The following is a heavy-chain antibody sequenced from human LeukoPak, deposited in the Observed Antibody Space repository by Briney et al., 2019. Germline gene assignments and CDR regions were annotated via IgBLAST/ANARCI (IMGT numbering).Heavy chain of an antibody. V-gene: IGHV3-23*01. Sequence: GGSLRLSCAASGFTFSSYAMSWVRQAPGKGLEWVSAISGSGGSTYYADSVKGRFTISRDNAKNSLYLQMNSLRAEDTAVYYCARGYYDSSGVSYWGQGTLVTASS. CDR2: ISGSGGST. CDR1: GFTFSSYA. D-gene: IGHD3-22*01. J-gene: IGHJ4*02. CDR3: ARGYYDSSGVSY.